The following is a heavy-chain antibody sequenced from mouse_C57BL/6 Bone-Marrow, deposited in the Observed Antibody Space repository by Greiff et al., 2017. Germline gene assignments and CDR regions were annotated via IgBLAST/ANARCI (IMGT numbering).Heavy chain of an antibody. CDR2: IDPENGDT. D-gene: IGHD1-1*01. V-gene: IGHV14-4*01. CDR1: GFNIKDDY. Sequence: EVKLQESGAELVRPGASVKLSCTASGFNIKDDYMHWVKQRPEQGLEWIGWIDPENGDTEYASKFQGKATITADTSSNTAYLQLSSLTSEDTAVYYCTTFITTVVAGDYWGQGTTLTVSS. CDR3: TTFITTVVAGDY. J-gene: IGHJ2*01.